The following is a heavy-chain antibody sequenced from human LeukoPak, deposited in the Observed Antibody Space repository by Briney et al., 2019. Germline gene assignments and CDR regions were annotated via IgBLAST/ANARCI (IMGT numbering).Heavy chain of an antibody. D-gene: IGHD6-13*01. Sequence: GGSLRLSCAASGFTFSSYAMHWVRQAPGKGLEWVAVISYDGSNKYYADSVKGRFTISRDNSKNTLYLQMNSLRAEDTAVYYCAREAAAADAEYLQHWGQGTLVTVSS. CDR1: GFTFSSYA. CDR2: ISYDGSNK. CDR3: AREAAAADAEYLQH. V-gene: IGHV3-30-3*01. J-gene: IGHJ1*01.